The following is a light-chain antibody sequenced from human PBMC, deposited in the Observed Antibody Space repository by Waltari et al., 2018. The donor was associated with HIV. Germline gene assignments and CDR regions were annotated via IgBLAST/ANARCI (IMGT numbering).Light chain of an antibody. CDR2: KAS. J-gene: IGKJ2*01. CDR3: QQYSRYRYT. CDR1: KSISSW. V-gene: IGKV1-5*03. Sequence: DIQMTQSPSTLSASVGDRVTITCRASKSISSWLAWFQQKPGKVPKLLIYKASSLQSGVPSRFSGSGSGTEFTLTIDSLQPDDFATYYCQQYSRYRYTFGQGTNLELK.